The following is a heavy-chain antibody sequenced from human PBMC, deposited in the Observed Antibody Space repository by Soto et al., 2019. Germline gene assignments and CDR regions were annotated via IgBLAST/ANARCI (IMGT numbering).Heavy chain of an antibody. Sequence: QVQLVQSGAEVKKPGASVKVSCKASGYTFTSYGISWVRQAPGQGLEWMGWISAYNGNTNYAQKPQGRATMTTDTSTSTAYMGRRSLSSDDTAVYYCARLEDSSGWYPDDYWGQGTLVTVSS. V-gene: IGHV1-18*01. D-gene: IGHD6-19*01. CDR2: ISAYNGNT. CDR1: GYTFTSYG. J-gene: IGHJ4*02. CDR3: ARLEDSSGWYPDDY.